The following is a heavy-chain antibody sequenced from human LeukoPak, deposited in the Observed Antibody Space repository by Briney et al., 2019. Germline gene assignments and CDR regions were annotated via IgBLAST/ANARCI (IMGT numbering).Heavy chain of an antibody. CDR2: IIPISGTA. Sequence: SVKVSCKASGGTFSSYAISWVRQAPGQGLEWMGGIIPISGTANYAQKFQGRVTITADESTSTAYMELSSLRSEDTAVYYCARSYGSGRMGLDPWGQGTLVTVSS. CDR1: GGTFSSYA. V-gene: IGHV1-69*13. CDR3: ARSYGSGRMGLDP. J-gene: IGHJ5*02. D-gene: IGHD3-10*01.